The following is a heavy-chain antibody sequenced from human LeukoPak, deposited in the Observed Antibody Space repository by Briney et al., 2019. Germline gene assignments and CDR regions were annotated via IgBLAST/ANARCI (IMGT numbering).Heavy chain of an antibody. Sequence: SVKVSCKASGGTFSSYAISWVRQAPGQGLEWMGRIIPIFGTANYAQKFQGRVTITADESTSTAYMELSSLRSEDTAVYYCAGEGDGYQYYFDYWGQGTLVTVSS. CDR1: GGTFSSYA. J-gene: IGHJ4*02. CDR2: IIPIFGTA. V-gene: IGHV1-69*13. CDR3: AGEGDGYQYYFDY. D-gene: IGHD5-24*01.